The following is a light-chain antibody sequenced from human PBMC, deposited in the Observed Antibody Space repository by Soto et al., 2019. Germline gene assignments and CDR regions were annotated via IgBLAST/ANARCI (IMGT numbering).Light chain of an antibody. CDR2: AAS. CDR1: QSVSSH. CDR3: QHRTNWPPAIS. Sequence: EIVFTESRSTLSMYQRARATVSCRDIQSVSSHLAWYQQKPGQAPRLLIYAASNRATDIPARFSGSGSGTDFTLTISSLEPEDFAVYYCQHRTNWPPAISFGQGRRLEIK. J-gene: IGKJ5*01. V-gene: IGKV3-11*01.